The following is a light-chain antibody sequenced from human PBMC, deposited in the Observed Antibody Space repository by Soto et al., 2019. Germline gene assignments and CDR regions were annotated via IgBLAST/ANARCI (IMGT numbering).Light chain of an antibody. J-gene: IGKJ4*01. CDR1: QDISNY. V-gene: IGKV1-33*01. Sequence: DIQMTQSPSSLSASVGDRVTITCQASQDISNYLNWYQQKPGKAPKLLIYDASNLETGVRSRFSGSGSGIDFTFTISSLQPEDIATYYCQQYDNLPLTFGGGTKVEIK. CDR2: DAS. CDR3: QQYDNLPLT.